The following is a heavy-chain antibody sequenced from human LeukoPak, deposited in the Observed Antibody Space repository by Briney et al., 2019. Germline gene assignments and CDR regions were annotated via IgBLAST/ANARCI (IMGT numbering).Heavy chain of an antibody. CDR2: IYYSGST. J-gene: IGHJ4*02. V-gene: IGHV4-38-2*02. Sequence: PSETLSLTCTVSGYSISSGYYWGWIRQPPGKGLEWIGSIYYSGSTYYNPSLKSRVTISVDTSKNQFSLKLSSVTAADTAVYYCAGEMYWGQGTLVTVSS. CDR3: AGEMY. CDR1: GYSISSGYY.